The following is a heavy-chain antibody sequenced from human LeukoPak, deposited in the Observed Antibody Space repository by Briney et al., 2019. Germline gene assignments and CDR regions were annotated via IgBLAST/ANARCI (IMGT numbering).Heavy chain of an antibody. Sequence: SETLSLTCAVAGYSISSGYYWAWIRQPPGKGLEWIGSIYHSGSTYYNPSLMSRVTISVDTSKNQFSLKLSSVSAADTAVYYCSRHLTQVLFDIWGQGTMVTVSS. J-gene: IGHJ3*02. CDR3: SRHLTQVLFDI. D-gene: IGHD4/OR15-4a*01. CDR1: GYSISSGYY. V-gene: IGHV4-38-2*01. CDR2: IYHSGST.